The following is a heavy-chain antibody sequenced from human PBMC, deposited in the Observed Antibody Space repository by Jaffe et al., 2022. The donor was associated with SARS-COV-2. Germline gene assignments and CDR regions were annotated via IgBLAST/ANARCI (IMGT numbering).Heavy chain of an antibody. V-gene: IGHV3-23*01. CDR3: AKAGSGSGYDFFTSTFDY. CDR1: GFTFSSYT. Sequence: EVQLLESGGGLVQPGGSLRLSCASSGFTFSSYTMNWVRQAPGKGLEWVSASSGGGGSTYYADSVKGRFTISRDNPKNTLYLQMNSLGDEDTAVYYCAKAGSGSGYDFFTSTFDYWGQGTLVTVSS. J-gene: IGHJ4*02. D-gene: IGHD5-12*01. CDR2: SSGGGGST.